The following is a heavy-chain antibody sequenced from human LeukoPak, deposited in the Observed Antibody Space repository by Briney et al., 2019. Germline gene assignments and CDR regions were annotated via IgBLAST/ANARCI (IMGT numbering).Heavy chain of an antibody. CDR1: GGSISSSSYY. Sequence: SETLSLTCTVSGGSISSSSYYWGWIRQPPGKGLEWIGSIYYSGSTYYNPSLKSRVTISVDTSKNQFSLKLSSVTAADTAVYYCASISFPYSSSWYVRHDYWGQETLVTVSS. CDR2: IYYSGST. CDR3: ASISFPYSSSWYVRHDY. D-gene: IGHD6-13*01. V-gene: IGHV4-39*01. J-gene: IGHJ4*02.